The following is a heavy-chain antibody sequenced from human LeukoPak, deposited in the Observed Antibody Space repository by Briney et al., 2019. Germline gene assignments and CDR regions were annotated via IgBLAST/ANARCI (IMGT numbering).Heavy chain of an antibody. Sequence: SETLSLTCTVSGASVSRYYLSWIRQSPGKGLEWIGYIYSSGSTNYNPSLTSRVTISVDTSKNQFSLKLSSVTAANTAVYYCARNLGRNYKYYYYGMDVWGQGTTVTVSS. V-gene: IGHV4-59*02. D-gene: IGHD1-7*01. CDR3: ARNLGRNYKYYYYGMDV. CDR2: IYSSGST. J-gene: IGHJ6*02. CDR1: GASVSRYY.